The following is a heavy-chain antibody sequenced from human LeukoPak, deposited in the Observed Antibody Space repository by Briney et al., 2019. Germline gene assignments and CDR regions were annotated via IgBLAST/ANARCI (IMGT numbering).Heavy chain of an antibody. CDR1: GFTFGSYW. V-gene: IGHV3-7*01. CDR3: ARDRGWYRLDY. J-gene: IGHJ4*02. D-gene: IGHD6-19*01. Sequence: PGGSLRLSCTASGFTFGSYWMNWVRQAPGKGLEWVAIIKGDGSDKNYVESVKGRFTVSRDNAKNSLYPQMNSLRAEDTAVYYCARDRGWYRLDYWGQGTLVTVSS. CDR2: IKGDGSDK.